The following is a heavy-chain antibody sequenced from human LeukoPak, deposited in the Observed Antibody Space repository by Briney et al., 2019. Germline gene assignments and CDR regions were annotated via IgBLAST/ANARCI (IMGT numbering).Heavy chain of an antibody. CDR1: GGSISSSSYY. CDR3: ARESYGSGGQTFDY. CDR2: IYYSGST. J-gene: IGHJ4*02. V-gene: IGHV4-61*05. Sequence: PSETLSLTCTVSGGSISSSSYYWGWIRQPPGKGLEWIGYIYYSGSTNYNPSLKSRVTISVDTSKNQFSLKLSSVTAADTAVYYCARESYGSGGQTFDYWGQGTLVTVSS. D-gene: IGHD3-10*01.